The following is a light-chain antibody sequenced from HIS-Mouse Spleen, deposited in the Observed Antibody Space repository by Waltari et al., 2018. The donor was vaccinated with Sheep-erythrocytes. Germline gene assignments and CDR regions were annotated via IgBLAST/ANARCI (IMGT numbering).Light chain of an antibody. CDR3: SSYAGSNNWV. CDR2: EVS. Sequence: QSPLTQPPSASGSPGQSVPISCTGTSSAVGGYNYFSWYQQHPGKAPKLMIYEVSKRPSGVPDRFSGSKSGNTASLTVSGLQAEDEADYYCSSYAGSNNWVFGGGTKLTVL. J-gene: IGLJ3*02. V-gene: IGLV2-8*01. CDR1: SSAVGGYNY.